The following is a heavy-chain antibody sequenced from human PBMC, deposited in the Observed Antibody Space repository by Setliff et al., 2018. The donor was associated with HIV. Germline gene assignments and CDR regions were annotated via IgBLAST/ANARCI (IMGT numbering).Heavy chain of an antibody. CDR2: INHDENT. D-gene: IGHD3-22*01. Sequence: PSETLSLTCAVYGGSLSNYFWTWIRQSPGRGLEWIGEINHDENTNYNPSLKSRVTISVDTSRNQFSLNLSSVTAADTAVYFCARGRLRTTRIVVTTHGALDIWGQGTVVTVSS. CDR3: ARGRLRTTRIVVTTHGALDI. CDR1: GGSLSNYF. V-gene: IGHV4-34*01. J-gene: IGHJ3*02.